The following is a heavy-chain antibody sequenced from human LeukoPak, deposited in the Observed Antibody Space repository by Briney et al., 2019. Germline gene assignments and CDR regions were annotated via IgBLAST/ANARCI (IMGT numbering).Heavy chain of an antibody. CDR2: ISGSSSTI. CDR3: ARVRGSYAVFDH. Sequence: GGSLRLSCEASGFTLSSYSMSWVRQAPGKGLEWVSYISGSSSTIYYANSVKGRFTISRDNAKNSLYLQMNSLRAEDTAVYYCARVRGSYAVFDHWGQGTLVTVPS. J-gene: IGHJ4*02. D-gene: IGHD1-26*01. V-gene: IGHV3-48*01. CDR1: GFTLSSYS.